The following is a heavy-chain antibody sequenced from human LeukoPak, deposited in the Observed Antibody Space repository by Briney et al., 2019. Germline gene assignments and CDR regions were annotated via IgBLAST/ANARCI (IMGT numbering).Heavy chain of an antibody. CDR3: AILPAPLRSSGFMVS. Sequence: GGSLRLSCAASGFTFSSYWMHWVRQAPGKGLVWVSRINSDGSSTSYADSVKGRFTISRGNAKNSLYLQMNSLRAEDTAVYYCAILPAPLRSSGFMVSWGQGTLVTVSS. D-gene: IGHD6-19*01. CDR2: INSDGSST. CDR1: GFTFSSYW. V-gene: IGHV3-74*01. J-gene: IGHJ4*02.